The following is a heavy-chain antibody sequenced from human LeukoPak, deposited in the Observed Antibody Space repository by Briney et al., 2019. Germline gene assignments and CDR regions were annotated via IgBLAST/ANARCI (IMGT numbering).Heavy chain of an antibody. CDR3: ARGFRYYGSGSYYNFFDY. D-gene: IGHD3-10*01. J-gene: IGHJ4*02. Sequence: SETLSLTCTVSGGSISSYYWSWIRQPAGKGLEWIGRIYTSGSTNYNPSLKSRVTMSVDTSKNQFSLKLSSVTAADTAVYYCARGFRYYGSGSYYNFFDYWGQGTLVTVSS. CDR1: GGSISSYY. CDR2: IYTSGST. V-gene: IGHV4-4*07.